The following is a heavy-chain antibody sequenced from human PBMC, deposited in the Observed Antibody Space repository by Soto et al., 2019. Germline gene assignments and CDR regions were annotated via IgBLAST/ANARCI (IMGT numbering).Heavy chain of an antibody. CDR1: GYTFTSYA. CDR3: ARAPMIENAFDI. Sequence: QVPLVQSGAEVKKPGASVKVSCKASGYTFTSYAMHWVRQAPGQRLEWMGWINAGNGNTKYSQKFQGRVTITRDTSASTAYMELSSLRSEDTAVYYCARAPMIENAFDIWGQGTMVTVSS. J-gene: IGHJ3*02. CDR2: INAGNGNT. V-gene: IGHV1-3*01. D-gene: IGHD3-22*01.